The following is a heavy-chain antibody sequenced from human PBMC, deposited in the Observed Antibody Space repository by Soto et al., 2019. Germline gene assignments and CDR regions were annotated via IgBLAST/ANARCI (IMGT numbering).Heavy chain of an antibody. CDR3: AMALGTGDYYYYGMDV. CDR2: INPNSGGT. V-gene: IGHV1-2*04. Sequence: ASVKVSCKASGYTFTGYYMHWVRQAPGQGLEWMGWINPNSGGTNYAQKFQGWVTMTRDTSISTAYMELSRLRSDDTAVYYCAMALGTGDYYYYGMDVWGQGTTVTVSS. CDR1: GYTFTGYY. D-gene: IGHD7-27*01. J-gene: IGHJ6*02.